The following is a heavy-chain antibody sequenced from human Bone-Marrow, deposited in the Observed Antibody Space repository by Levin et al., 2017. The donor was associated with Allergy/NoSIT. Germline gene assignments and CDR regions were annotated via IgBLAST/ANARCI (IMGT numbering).Heavy chain of an antibody. CDR2: IFHRGLT. CDR3: ARGGRPFDY. V-gene: IGHV4/OR15-8*02. Sequence: KPSETLSLTCVVSGASVTSDHWWSWLRQSPGKGLEWIGEIFHRGLTSYNPSLKNRGTISMDKSKNQFTLTVTSVIDADTAVYFCARGGRPFDYWGQGTLVTVS. CDR1: GASVTSDHW. J-gene: IGHJ4*02.